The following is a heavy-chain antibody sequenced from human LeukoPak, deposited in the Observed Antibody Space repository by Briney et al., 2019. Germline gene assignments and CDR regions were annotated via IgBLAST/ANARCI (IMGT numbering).Heavy chain of an antibody. CDR3: ARYLRHDYYDSSGYYYGRYFDY. V-gene: IGHV3-66*01. J-gene: IGHJ4*02. CDR1: GFTFSNYW. CDR2: IYSGGST. D-gene: IGHD3-22*01. Sequence: GGSLRLSCAASGFTFSNYWMSWVRQAPGKGLEWVSVIYSGGSTYYADSVKGRFTISRDNSKNTLYLQMNSLRAEDTAVYYCARYLRHDYYDSSGYYYGRYFDYWGQGTLVTVSS.